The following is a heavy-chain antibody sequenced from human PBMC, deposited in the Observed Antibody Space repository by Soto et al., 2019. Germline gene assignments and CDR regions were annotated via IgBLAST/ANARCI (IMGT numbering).Heavy chain of an antibody. D-gene: IGHD3-10*01. CDR1: GFTFDDYA. CDR3: AKARTTQLLWFGELGY. V-gene: IGHV3-9*01. Sequence: DVQLVESGGGLVQPGRSLRLSCAASGFTFDDYAMHWVRQAPGKGLEWVSGISWNSGSIGYADSVKGRFTISRDNAKNSLYLQMNSLRAEDTALYYCAKARTTQLLWFGELGYWGQGTLVTVSS. J-gene: IGHJ4*02. CDR2: ISWNSGSI.